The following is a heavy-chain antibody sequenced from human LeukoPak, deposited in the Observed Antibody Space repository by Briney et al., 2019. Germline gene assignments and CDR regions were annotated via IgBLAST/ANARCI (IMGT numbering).Heavy chain of an antibody. CDR2: INPSGGST. CDR1: GYTFTSYY. CDR3: ARTQVGYYGSGSYPDY. Sequence: ASVKVSCKASGYTFTSYYMHSVRQAPGQGLEWMGIINPSGGSTSYAQKFQGRVTMTRDTSTSTVYMELSSLRSEDTAVYYCARTQVGYYGSGSYPDYWGQGTLVTVSS. J-gene: IGHJ4*02. V-gene: IGHV1-46*01. D-gene: IGHD3-10*01.